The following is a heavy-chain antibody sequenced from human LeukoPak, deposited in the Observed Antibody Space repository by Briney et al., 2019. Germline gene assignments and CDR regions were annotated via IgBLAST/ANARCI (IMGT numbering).Heavy chain of an antibody. J-gene: IGHJ4*02. CDR2: ISNSGDNT. V-gene: IGHV3-23*01. CDR3: AKDFVVVPGLVNYFDS. Sequence: PGGSLRLSCAASGFTFSSYVMSWVRQAPGKGLEWVSAISNSGDNTYYADSVKGRFTISRDNSKNRLYLRMNSLRAEDTALYYCAKDFVVVPGLVNYFDSWGQGTLVTVSS. CDR1: GFTFSSYV. D-gene: IGHD2-2*01.